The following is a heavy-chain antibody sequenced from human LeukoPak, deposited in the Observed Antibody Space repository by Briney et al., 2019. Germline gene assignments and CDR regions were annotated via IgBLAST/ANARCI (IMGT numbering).Heavy chain of an antibody. CDR1: GYSISSGYY. D-gene: IGHD6-19*01. CDR2: IYHSGST. CDR3: ARDGGWLVQNWFDP. V-gene: IGHV4-38-2*02. Sequence: SGTLSLTCTVSGYSISSGYYWGWIRQPPGKGLEWIGSIYHSGSTYYNPSLKSRVTISVDTSKNPFSLKLSSVTAADTAVYYCARDGGWLVQNWFDPWGQGTLVTVSS. J-gene: IGHJ5*02.